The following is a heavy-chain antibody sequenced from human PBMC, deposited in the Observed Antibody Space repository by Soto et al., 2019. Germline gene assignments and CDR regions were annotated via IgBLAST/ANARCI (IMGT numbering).Heavy chain of an antibody. D-gene: IGHD3-16*01. Sequence: TLSLTCTVSGGSIGSSSYYWGWIRQPPGKGLEWIGSIYYSGSTYYNPSLKSRVTISVDTSKNQFSLKLSSVTAADTAVYYCASGGATLSTDYWGQGTLVTVSS. J-gene: IGHJ4*02. V-gene: IGHV4-39*01. CDR2: IYYSGST. CDR1: GGSIGSSSYY. CDR3: ASGGATLSTDY.